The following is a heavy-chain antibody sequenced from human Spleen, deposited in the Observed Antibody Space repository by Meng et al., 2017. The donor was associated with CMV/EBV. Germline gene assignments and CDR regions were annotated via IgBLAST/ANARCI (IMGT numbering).Heavy chain of an antibody. V-gene: IGHV1-46*01. D-gene: IGHD6-13*01. Sequence: SCKASGYTVTTNYIHWVRQAPGQGLEWMGMINPSGGSTTYAPKFRGRVTMTRDTSTSTVYMELSSLKSEDTAVFYCAREGSSWTLDYWGQGTLVTVSS. CDR1: GYTVTTNY. CDR3: AREGSSWTLDY. J-gene: IGHJ4*02. CDR2: INPSGGST.